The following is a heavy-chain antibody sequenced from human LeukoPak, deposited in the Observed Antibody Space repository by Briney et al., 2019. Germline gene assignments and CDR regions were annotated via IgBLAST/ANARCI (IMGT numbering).Heavy chain of an antibody. V-gene: IGHV3-23*01. Sequence: GGSLRLSCAASGFTFSSYAMSWVRQAPGKGLEWVSAISGSAGNIYYADSVKGRFTISRDNSKNTLYLQMNSLRAEDTAVYYCAKESKTRIAALDFWGQGTLVTVSS. CDR1: GFTFSSYA. CDR3: AKESKTRIAALDF. CDR2: ISGSAGNI. D-gene: IGHD6-13*01. J-gene: IGHJ4*02.